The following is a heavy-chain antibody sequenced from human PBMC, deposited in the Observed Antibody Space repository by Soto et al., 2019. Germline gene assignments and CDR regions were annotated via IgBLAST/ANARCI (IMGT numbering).Heavy chain of an antibody. Sequence: QVQLQESGPGLVKPSETLSLTCTVSGGSISSYYWSWIRQPPGKGLEWIGYIYYSGSTNYNPSLKRRVSISLDTSQTQSSLTQSSVTAADTAVYDCASPHGGSGGCDNWFDPWGQGPLVTVSS. D-gene: IGHD6-25*01. CDR3: ASPHGGSGGCDNWFDP. V-gene: IGHV4-59*01. CDR1: GGSISSYY. J-gene: IGHJ5*02. CDR2: IYYSGST.